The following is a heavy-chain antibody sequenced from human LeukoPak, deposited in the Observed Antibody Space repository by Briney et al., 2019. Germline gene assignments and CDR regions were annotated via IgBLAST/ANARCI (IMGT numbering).Heavy chain of an antibody. CDR1: GFTFSSYG. CDR2: ISYDGSNK. J-gene: IGHJ1*01. D-gene: IGHD6-13*01. Sequence: GGSLRLSCAASGFTFSSYGMHWVRQAPGKGLEWVAVISYDGSNKYYADSVKGRFTISRDNSKNTPYLQMNSLRAEDTAVYYCAKDRAAAGSPKYFQHWGQGTLVTVSS. CDR3: AKDRAAAGSPKYFQH. V-gene: IGHV3-30*18.